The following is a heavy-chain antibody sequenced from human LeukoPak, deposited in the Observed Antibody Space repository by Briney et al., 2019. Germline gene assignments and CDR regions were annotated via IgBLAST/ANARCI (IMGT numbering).Heavy chain of an antibody. D-gene: IGHD6-19*01. CDR2: IKRDGGEK. CDR3: ARDRGSGWYAGTFDI. J-gene: IGHJ3*02. CDR1: GFTFSSYA. Sequence: GGSLRLSCAASGFTFSSYAMSWVRQAPGKGLEWVANIKRDGGEKDYVDSVKGRFTISRDNAKNSLYLQMNSLRAEDTAVYYCARDRGSGWYAGTFDIWGQGTMVTVSS. V-gene: IGHV3-7*04.